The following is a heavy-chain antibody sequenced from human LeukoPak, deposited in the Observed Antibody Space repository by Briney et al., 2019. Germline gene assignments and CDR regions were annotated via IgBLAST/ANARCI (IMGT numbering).Heavy chain of an antibody. Sequence: PGGSLRLSCAASGFTFSSYAMSWVRQAPGKGLEWVSAISGSGGSTYYADSVKGRFTISRDNSKNTLYLQMNSLGAEDTAVYYCAKDRHYYDSSGYYLYFDYWGQGTLVTVSS. J-gene: IGHJ4*02. CDR3: AKDRHYYDSSGYYLYFDY. CDR1: GFTFSSYA. CDR2: ISGSGGST. V-gene: IGHV3-23*01. D-gene: IGHD3-22*01.